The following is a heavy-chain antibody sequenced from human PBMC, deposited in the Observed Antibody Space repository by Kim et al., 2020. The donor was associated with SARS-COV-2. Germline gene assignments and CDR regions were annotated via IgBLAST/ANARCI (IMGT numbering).Heavy chain of an antibody. CDR3: AKDRHRYSGSYTNNFDY. Sequence: GGSLRLSCAASGFTFSSYGMHWVRQAPGKGLEWVAVISYDGSNKYYADSVKGRFTISRDNSKNTLYLQMNSLRAEDTAVYYCAKDRHRYSGSYTNNFDYWGQGTLVTVSS. D-gene: IGHD1-26*01. J-gene: IGHJ4*02. V-gene: IGHV3-30*18. CDR1: GFTFSSYG. CDR2: ISYDGSNK.